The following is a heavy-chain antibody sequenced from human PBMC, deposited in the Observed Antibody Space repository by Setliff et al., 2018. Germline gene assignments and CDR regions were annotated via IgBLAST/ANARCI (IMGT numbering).Heavy chain of an antibody. D-gene: IGHD3-22*01. CDR2: IYPGDSDT. Sequence: GESLKISCKGSGYSFTSYWIGWVRQMPGKGLEWMGIIYPGDSDTRYSPSFQGQVTISADKSISTAHLQWSSLKASDTAMYYCARYDSSGYHYYYGMDVWGQGTTVTVSS. J-gene: IGHJ6*02. CDR3: ARYDSSGYHYYYGMDV. V-gene: IGHV5-51*01. CDR1: GYSFTSYW.